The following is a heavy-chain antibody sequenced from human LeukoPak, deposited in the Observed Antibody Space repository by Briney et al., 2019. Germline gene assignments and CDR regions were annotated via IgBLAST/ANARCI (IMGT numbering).Heavy chain of an antibody. J-gene: IGHJ5*02. Sequence: GGTLRLSCAASGFTFSSYGMSWVRQAPGKGLEWVSAISGSGGSTYYADSVKGRFTISRDNSKNTLYLQMNSLRAEDTAVYYCAKNKYYDILTGYMTAWGQGTLVTVSS. CDR2: ISGSGGST. V-gene: IGHV3-23*01. CDR1: GFTFSSYG. D-gene: IGHD3-9*01. CDR3: AKNKYYDILTGYMTA.